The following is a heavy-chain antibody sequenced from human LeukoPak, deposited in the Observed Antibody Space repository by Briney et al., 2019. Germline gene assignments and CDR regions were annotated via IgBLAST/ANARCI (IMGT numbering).Heavy chain of an antibody. D-gene: IGHD6-19*01. V-gene: IGHV1-24*01. CDR1: GYTLTELS. CDR2: FDPEDGET. Sequence: ASVKVSCKVSGYTLTELSIHWVRQAPGKGLEWMGSFDPEDGETIYAQKFQGRVTMTEDTSTDTTCMELSSLRSEDTAVYYCAIQYSSGWYRYYFDYWGQGTLDTVSS. J-gene: IGHJ4*02. CDR3: AIQYSSGWYRYYFDY.